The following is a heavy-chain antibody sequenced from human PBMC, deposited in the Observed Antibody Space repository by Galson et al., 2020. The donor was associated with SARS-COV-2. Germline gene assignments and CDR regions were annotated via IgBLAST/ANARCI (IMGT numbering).Heavy chain of an antibody. V-gene: IGHV1-8*01. D-gene: IGHD6-19*01. Sequence: ASVKVSCKASGYTFTSYDINWVRQATGQGLEWMGWMNPNSGNTGYAQKFQGRVTMTRNTSISTAYMELSSLRSEDTAVYYCARGRGNPSWNSSLPLVAVAGYNWFDPWGQGTLVTVSS. CDR2: MNPNSGNT. J-gene: IGHJ5*02. CDR1: GYTFTSYD. CDR3: ARGRGNPSWNSSLPLVAVAGYNWFDP.